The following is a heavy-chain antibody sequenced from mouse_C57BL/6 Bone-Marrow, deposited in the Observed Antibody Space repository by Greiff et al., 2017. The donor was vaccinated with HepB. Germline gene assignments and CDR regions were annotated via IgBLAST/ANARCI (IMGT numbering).Heavy chain of an antibody. CDR1: GFTFSDYY. CDR2: ISNGGGST. J-gene: IGHJ1*03. D-gene: IGHD2-2*01. CDR3: ARLDGGYYWYFDV. Sequence: EVQLKESGGGLVQPGGSLKLSCAASGFTFSDYYMYWVRQTPEKRLEWVAYISNGGGSTYYPDTVKGRFTISRDNAKNTLYLQMSRLKSEDTAMYYCARLDGGYYWYFDVWGTGTTVTVSS. V-gene: IGHV5-12*01.